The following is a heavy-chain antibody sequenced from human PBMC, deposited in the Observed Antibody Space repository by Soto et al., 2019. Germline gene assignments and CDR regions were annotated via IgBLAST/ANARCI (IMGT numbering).Heavy chain of an antibody. D-gene: IGHD2-15*01. CDR2: IIPILGIA. Sequence: QVQLVQSGAEVKKPGSSVKVSCKASGGTFSSYTISWVRQAPGQGLEWMGRIIPILGIANYAQKFQGRVTITADKSPSTAYMELSSLSSEDTAVYYCATSVGYCSGGGCYHFDYWGQGTLVTVSS. CDR1: GGTFSSYT. V-gene: IGHV1-69*02. J-gene: IGHJ4*02. CDR3: ATSVGYCSGGGCYHFDY.